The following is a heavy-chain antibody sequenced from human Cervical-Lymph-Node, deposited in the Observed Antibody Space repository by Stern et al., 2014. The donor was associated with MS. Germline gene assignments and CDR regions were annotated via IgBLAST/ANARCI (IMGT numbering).Heavy chain of an antibody. Sequence: QVQLQESGPGLVKPSQTLSLTCTVSGGSISSGNYYWSWIRQPAGKGLEWIGHIYTSGSTNYNPSLQSRVPISIDTSKNQFSLKLSSVTAADTAVYYCASFGYYYDSSDYSIPSDYWGQGTLVTVSS. CDR3: ASFGYYYDSSDYSIPSDY. V-gene: IGHV4-61*02. D-gene: IGHD3-22*01. CDR1: GGSISSGNYY. CDR2: IYTSGST. J-gene: IGHJ4*02.